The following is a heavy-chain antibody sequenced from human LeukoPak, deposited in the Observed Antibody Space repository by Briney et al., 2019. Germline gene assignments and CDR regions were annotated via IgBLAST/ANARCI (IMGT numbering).Heavy chain of an antibody. V-gene: IGHV1-18*01. J-gene: IGHJ4*02. Sequence: ASVKVSCKASGYTFKSYGISWVRQAPGQGLEWMGWISPLNGDTNYAQKLQGRVTMTTDTSTGTSYMELRSLRSDDTAVYYCARAWDCSSTSCYVYFDYWGQGTQDTLSS. D-gene: IGHD2-2*01. CDR1: GYTFKSYG. CDR2: ISPLNGDT. CDR3: ARAWDCSSTSCYVYFDY.